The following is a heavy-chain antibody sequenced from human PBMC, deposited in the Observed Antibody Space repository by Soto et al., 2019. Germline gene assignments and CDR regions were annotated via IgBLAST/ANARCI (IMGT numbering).Heavy chain of an antibody. CDR1: GGSISSYY. V-gene: IGHV4-59*01. Sequence: QVQLQESGPGLVKPSETLSLTCTVSGGSISSYYWSWIRQPPGKGLEWIGYIYYSGSTNYNPSLKSRVTISVDTSKNQFSLKLSSVTAADTAVYYCARDGPGYDILTGPGYYGMDVWGQGTTVTVSS. J-gene: IGHJ6*02. CDR3: ARDGPGYDILTGPGYYGMDV. CDR2: IYYSGST. D-gene: IGHD3-9*01.